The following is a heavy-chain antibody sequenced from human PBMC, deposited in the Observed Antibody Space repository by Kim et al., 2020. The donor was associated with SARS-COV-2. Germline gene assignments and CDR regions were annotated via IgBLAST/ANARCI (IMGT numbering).Heavy chain of an antibody. J-gene: IGHJ6*02. D-gene: IGHD3-10*01. Sequence: GGSLRLSCAASGFTFSSYSMNWVRQAPGKGLEWVSSISSSSSYIYYADSVKGRFTISRDNAKNSLYLQMNSLRAEDTAVYYCGCDYGSGSYSYYYYGMDVWGQGTTVTVSS. CDR1: GFTFSSYS. CDR2: ISSSSSYI. CDR3: GCDYGSGSYSYYYYGMDV. V-gene: IGHV3-21*04.